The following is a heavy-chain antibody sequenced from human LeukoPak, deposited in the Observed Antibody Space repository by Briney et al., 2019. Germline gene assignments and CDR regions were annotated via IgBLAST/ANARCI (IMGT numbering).Heavy chain of an antibody. D-gene: IGHD6-6*01. CDR2: FDPEGGET. V-gene: IGHV1-24*01. Sequence: GASVKVSCKVSGYTLTELSMHWVRQAPGKGLEWMGGFDPEGGETIYAQKFQGRVTMTRDTSISTAYMELSRLRSDDTAVYYCARELVAARRNYYYMDVWGKGTTVTVSS. CDR1: GYTLTELS. J-gene: IGHJ6*03. CDR3: ARELVAARRNYYYMDV.